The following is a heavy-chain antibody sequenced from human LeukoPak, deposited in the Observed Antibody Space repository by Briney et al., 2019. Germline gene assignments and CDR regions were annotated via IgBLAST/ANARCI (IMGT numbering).Heavy chain of an antibody. J-gene: IGHJ4*02. CDR3: ARSIKRGLFDY. CDR2: VYYNGSS. Sequence: RPSGTLSLTCTVSGGSIGFYYWNWIRQPPGKGLEWIGCVYYNGSSNYNPSLKSRVTISVDTSKIQFSLKLSSVTAADTAVYYCARSIKRGLFDYWGQGSLVTVSS. D-gene: IGHD3-10*01. CDR1: GGSIGFYY. V-gene: IGHV4-59*01.